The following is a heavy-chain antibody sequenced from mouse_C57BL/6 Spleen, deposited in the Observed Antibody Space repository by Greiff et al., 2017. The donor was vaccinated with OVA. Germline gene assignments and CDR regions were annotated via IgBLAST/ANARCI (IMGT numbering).Heavy chain of an antibody. CDR3: ARDNGYDGFDY. CDR1: GFTFSSYA. V-gene: IGHV5-4*01. CDR2: ISDGGSYT. Sequence: EVKVVESGGGLVKPGGSLKLSCAASGFTFSSYAMSWVRQTPEKRLEWVATISDGGSYTYYPDNVKGRFTISRDNAKNNLYLQMSHLKSEDTAMYYCARDNGYDGFDYWGQGTTLTVSS. J-gene: IGHJ2*01. D-gene: IGHD2-2*01.